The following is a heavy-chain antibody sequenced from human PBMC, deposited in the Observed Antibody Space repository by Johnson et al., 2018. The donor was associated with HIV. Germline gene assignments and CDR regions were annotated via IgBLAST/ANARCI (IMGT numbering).Heavy chain of an antibody. V-gene: IGHV3-9*01. D-gene: IGHD3-10*01. Sequence: VQLVESGGGLVQPGRSLRLSCAASGFTFDDYAMHWVRQAPGKGLEWVSGISWNSGSIGYADSVKGRFSISRDNAKNSLYLQMNSMRAGDTALYYCAKNRGPSRGGSMVQGPPRDAFDIWGQGTMVTVSS. CDR3: AKNRGPSRGGSMVQGPPRDAFDI. CDR2: ISWNSGSI. J-gene: IGHJ3*02. CDR1: GFTFDDYA.